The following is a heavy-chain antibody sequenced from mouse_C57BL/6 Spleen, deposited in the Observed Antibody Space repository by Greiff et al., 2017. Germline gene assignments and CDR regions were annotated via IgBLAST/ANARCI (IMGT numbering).Heavy chain of an antibody. V-gene: IGHV1-69*01. CDR3: ARRDYSNYVGYFDV. CDR1: GYTFTSYW. CDR2: FDPSDSYT. D-gene: IGHD2-5*01. J-gene: IGHJ1*03. Sequence: QVHVKQPGAELVMPGASVKLSCKASGYTFTSYWMHWVKQRPGQGLEWIGEFDPSDSYTNYNQKFKGKSTLTVDKSSSTAYMQLSSLTSEDSAVYDCARRDYSNYVGYFDVWGTGTTVTVSS.